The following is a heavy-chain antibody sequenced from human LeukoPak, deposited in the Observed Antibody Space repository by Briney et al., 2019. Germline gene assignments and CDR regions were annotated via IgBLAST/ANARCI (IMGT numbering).Heavy chain of an antibody. D-gene: IGHD5-12*01. CDR1: GGSISSGGYY. CDR3: ARYYSGSDYYDY. J-gene: IGHJ4*02. CDR2: IYYSGST. V-gene: IGHV4-61*08. Sequence: SETLSLTCAVSGGSISSGGYYWSWIRQPPGKGLEWIGYIYYSGSTNFNPSLKSRVTISVDTSKNQFSLKLSSVTAADTAVYFCARYYSGSDYYDYWGQGALVTVSS.